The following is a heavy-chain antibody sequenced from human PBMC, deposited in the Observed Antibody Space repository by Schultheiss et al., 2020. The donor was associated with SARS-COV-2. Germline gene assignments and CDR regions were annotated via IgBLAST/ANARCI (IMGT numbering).Heavy chain of an antibody. Sequence: ASVKVSCKVSGYTLTELSMHWVRQAPGKGLEWMGWINPNSGGTNYAQKFQGRVTMTRDTSISTAYMELSRLRSDDTAVYYCARDRLRYFDWLPYYYYYGMDVWGQGTTVTVSS. J-gene: IGHJ6*02. CDR3: ARDRLRYFDWLPYYYYYGMDV. D-gene: IGHD3-9*01. V-gene: IGHV1-2*02. CDR1: GYTLTELS. CDR2: INPNSGGT.